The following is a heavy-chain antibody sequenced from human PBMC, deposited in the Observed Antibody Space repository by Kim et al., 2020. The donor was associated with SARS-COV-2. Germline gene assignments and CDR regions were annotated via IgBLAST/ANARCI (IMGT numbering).Heavy chain of an antibody. CDR2: IRSKVYSYAT. CDR3: TRIPGTTLAFWVAFDV. Sequence: GGSLRLSCAASGFTFSDSPIHWVRQASGKGLEWVGRIRSKVYSYATSYAASVKGRFTISRDDSESMAYLQMNSLKTEDTAVYYCTRIPGTTLAFWVAFDV. V-gene: IGHV3-73*01. J-gene: IGHJ3*01. CDR1: GFTFSDSP. D-gene: IGHD1-1*01.